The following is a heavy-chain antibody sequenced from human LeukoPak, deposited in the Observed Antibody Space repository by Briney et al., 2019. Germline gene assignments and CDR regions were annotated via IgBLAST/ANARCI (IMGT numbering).Heavy chain of an antibody. CDR3: AREAAAGTTSFDY. J-gene: IGHJ4*02. Sequence: GASVKVSCKASGYTFTGHDMHWVRQAPGQGLEWMGIINPSGGGSSYAQKFQGRVTMTRDTSTSTVYMELSSLRSEDTALYYCAREAAAGTTSFDYWGQGTLVTVSS. V-gene: IGHV1-46*01. D-gene: IGHD6-13*01. CDR2: INPSGGGS. CDR1: GYTFTGHD.